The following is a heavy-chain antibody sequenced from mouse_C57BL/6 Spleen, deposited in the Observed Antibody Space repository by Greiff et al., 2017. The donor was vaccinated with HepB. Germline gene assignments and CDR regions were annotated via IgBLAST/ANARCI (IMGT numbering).Heavy chain of an antibody. CDR3: TTRGSYLYFDV. V-gene: IGHV14-1*01. D-gene: IGHD1-1*01. CDR1: GFNIKDYY. CDR2: IDPEDGDT. J-gene: IGHJ1*03. Sequence: EVQLQQSGAELVRPGASVKLSCTASGFNIKDYYMHWVKQRPEQGLEWIGRIDPEDGDTEYAPKFQGKATMTADTSSNTAYLQRSSLTSEDTAFYYCTTRGSYLYFDVWGTGTTVTVSS.